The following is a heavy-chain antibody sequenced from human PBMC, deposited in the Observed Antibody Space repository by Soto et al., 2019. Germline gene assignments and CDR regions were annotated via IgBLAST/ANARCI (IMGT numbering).Heavy chain of an antibody. CDR2: ISGSGGST. D-gene: IGHD2-2*03. V-gene: IGHV3-23*01. Sequence: GGSLRLSCAASGFTFSSYAMSWVRQAPGKGLEWVSAISGSGGSTYYADSVKGRFTISRDNSKNTLYLQMNSLRAEDTAVYYCAKEYGYCSSTSCYALLDWGQGTLVTVSS. CDR1: GFTFSSYA. J-gene: IGHJ4*02. CDR3: AKEYGYCSSTSCYALLD.